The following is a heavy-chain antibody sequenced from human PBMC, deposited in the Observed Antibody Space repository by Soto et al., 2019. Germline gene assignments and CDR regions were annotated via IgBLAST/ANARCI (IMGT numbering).Heavy chain of an antibody. J-gene: IGHJ5*02. V-gene: IGHV3-30*18. CDR2: ILFDETKK. CDR3: AKENPRERRLQGFSLNWLGP. CDR1: GFTFSHYC. Sequence: PGGSMILSSAPAGFTFSHYCVHWVSPVQGKGLEWVAFILFDETKKEYAYSVEGRFTISRDNSKNTLFLQMNSLRADDTAVYYCAKENPRERRLQGFSLNWLGPWGQGTLVTVAS. D-gene: IGHD3-16*01.